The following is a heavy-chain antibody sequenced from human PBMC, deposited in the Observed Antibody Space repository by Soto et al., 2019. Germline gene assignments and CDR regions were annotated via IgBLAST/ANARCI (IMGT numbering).Heavy chain of an antibody. Sequence: GGSLRLSCAASGFTFSSYAMSWVRQAPGKGLEWVSAISGSGGSTYYADSVKGRFTISRDNSKNTLYLQMNSLRAEDTAVYYWAKDRGSWFDAFDIWGQGTMVTVSS. CDR2: ISGSGGST. J-gene: IGHJ3*02. CDR3: AKDRGSWFDAFDI. CDR1: GFTFSSYA. D-gene: IGHD3-9*01. V-gene: IGHV3-23*01.